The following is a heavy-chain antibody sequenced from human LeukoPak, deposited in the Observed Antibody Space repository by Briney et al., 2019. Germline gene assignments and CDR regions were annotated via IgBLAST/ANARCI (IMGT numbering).Heavy chain of an antibody. CDR2: FDPEDGET. CDR3: ATDADMVRGVIPLGY. CDR1: GYTLTELS. Sequence: ASVKVSCKVSGYTLTELSMHWVRQAPGKGLEWMGGFDPEDGETIYAQKFQGRVTMTEDTSTDTAYMELSSLRSEDTAVYYCATDADMVRGVIPLGYWGQGTLVTVSS. V-gene: IGHV1-24*01. D-gene: IGHD3-10*01. J-gene: IGHJ4*02.